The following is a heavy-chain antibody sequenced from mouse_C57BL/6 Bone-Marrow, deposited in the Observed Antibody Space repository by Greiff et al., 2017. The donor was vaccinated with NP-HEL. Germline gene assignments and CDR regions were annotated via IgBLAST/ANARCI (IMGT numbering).Heavy chain of an antibody. J-gene: IGHJ1*03. CDR3: AKFGDYNWYFDV. V-gene: IGHV1-81*01. D-gene: IGHD2-4*01. CDR1: GYTFTSYG. Sequence: VQLQQSGAELARPGASVKLFCKASGYTFTSYGISWVKQRTGQGLEWIGEIYPRSGNTYYNEKFKGKATLTADKSSSTAYMELRSLTSEDSAVYFCAKFGDYNWYFDVWGTGTTVTVSS. CDR2: IYPRSGNT.